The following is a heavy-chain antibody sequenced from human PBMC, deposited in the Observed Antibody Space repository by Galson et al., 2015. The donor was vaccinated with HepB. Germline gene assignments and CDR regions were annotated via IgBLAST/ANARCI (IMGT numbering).Heavy chain of an antibody. CDR1: GFPFSDVW. J-gene: IGHJ6*02. V-gene: IGHV3-15*05. D-gene: IGHD2-2*01. CDR2: IKSKTDGGTR. CDR3: TGYFGYSSNWSVNYQTYGMDF. Sequence: SLRLSCAASGFPFSDVWMIWVRQVPGRGLEWVGRIKSKTDGGTRDYAAPVKDRFTISRDDSKNILILQMNSLKTEDTGVYYCTGYFGYSSNWSVNYQTYGMDFWGPGTTVTVSS.